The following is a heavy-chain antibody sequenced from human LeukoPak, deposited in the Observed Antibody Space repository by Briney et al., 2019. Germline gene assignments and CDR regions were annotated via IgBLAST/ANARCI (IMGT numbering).Heavy chain of an antibody. CDR2: ISGSGGST. D-gene: IGHD6-25*01. CDR1: GCTFSSYA. V-gene: IGHV3-23*01. CDR3: AKGALSAVTTRYYFDY. J-gene: IGHJ4*02. Sequence: PGGSLRLSCAASGCTFSSYAMSWVRQAPGKGLEWVSAISGSGGSTYYADSVKGRFTISRDNSKNTLYLQMNSLRAEDTAVYYCAKGALSAVTTRYYFDYWGQGTLVTVSS.